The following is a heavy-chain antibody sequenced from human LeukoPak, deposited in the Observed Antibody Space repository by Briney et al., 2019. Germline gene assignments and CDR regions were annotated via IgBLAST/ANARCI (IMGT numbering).Heavy chain of an antibody. CDR3: ARDRGVGIEYELDAFDI. Sequence: GASVKVSCKASGYTFTDSYMHWVRQAPGQGLEWVGWIDPNSGGTHYAQKFLGRVTMTRDTSISTVYMDLNRLRSDDTAVYYCARDRGVGIEYELDAFDIWGQGTMVTASS. V-gene: IGHV1-2*02. CDR2: IDPNSGGT. D-gene: IGHD2/OR15-2a*01. J-gene: IGHJ3*02. CDR1: GYTFTDSY.